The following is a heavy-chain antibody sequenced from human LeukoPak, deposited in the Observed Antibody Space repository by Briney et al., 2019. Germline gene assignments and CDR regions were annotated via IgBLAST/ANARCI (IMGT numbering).Heavy chain of an antibody. CDR3: VREGEGPLSKDFDY. CDR2: IGPHSTFT. Sequence: ASMKISCKSSGFTFTDHYIHWVRQGPGQGLEWMGYIGPHSTFTSSPQEFQGRVTMTRDASMSTAYMELTRLTSDDTAVYYCVREGEGPLSKDFDYWGQGTLVTVSS. J-gene: IGHJ4*02. D-gene: IGHD2/OR15-2a*01. CDR1: GFTFTDHY. V-gene: IGHV1-2*02.